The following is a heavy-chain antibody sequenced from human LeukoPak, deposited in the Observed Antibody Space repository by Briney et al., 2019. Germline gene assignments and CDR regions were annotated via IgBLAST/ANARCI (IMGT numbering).Heavy chain of an antibody. CDR3: ARGYYDGSGYYSPPDT. CDR1: AAPITSYY. Sequence: SETLSLTCTVSAAPITSYYWSWIRQPPGKGLEWIGYIYYSGSTNYNPSLKSRVSISVDTSKNQFSLKLSSVTAADTAVYYCARGYYDGSGYYSPPDTWGQGTLVTVSS. V-gene: IGHV4-59*12. D-gene: IGHD3-22*01. CDR2: IYYSGST. J-gene: IGHJ5*02.